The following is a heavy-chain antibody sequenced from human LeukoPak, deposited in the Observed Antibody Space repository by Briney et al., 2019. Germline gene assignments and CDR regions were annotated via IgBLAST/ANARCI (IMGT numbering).Heavy chain of an antibody. CDR3: AKESSSGWYGFATYYYYYMDV. Sequence: GGSLRLSCAASGFTFSNYWMSWVRQAPGKGLEWVANIKQDGSEKYYVDSVKGRFTISRDNAKNSLYLQMNSLRAEDTAVYYCAKESSSGWYGFATYYYYYMDVWGKGTTVTVSS. CDR1: GFTFSNYW. CDR2: IKQDGSEK. D-gene: IGHD6-19*01. J-gene: IGHJ6*03. V-gene: IGHV3-7*01.